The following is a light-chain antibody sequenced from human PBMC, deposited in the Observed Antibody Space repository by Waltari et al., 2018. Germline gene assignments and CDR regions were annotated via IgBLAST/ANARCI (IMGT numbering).Light chain of an antibody. CDR3: QVWESSTGHFWV. V-gene: IGLV3-21*03. J-gene: IGLJ3*02. Sequence: SYALTQPPSVSVAPGKTARITGGGDNIGSKAVHWYQQKAGQAPVLVVYDDIERPSGIPERFSGSNSGNTATLTIGRVEAGDEADYFCQVWESSTGHFWVFGGGTKLTVL. CDR1: NIGSKA. CDR2: DDI.